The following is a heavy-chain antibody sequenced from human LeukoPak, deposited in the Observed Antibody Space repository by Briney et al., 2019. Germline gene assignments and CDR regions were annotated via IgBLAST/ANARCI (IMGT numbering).Heavy chain of an antibody. CDR3: AAILAYCGGDCPPDY. V-gene: IGHV3-30*03. D-gene: IGHD2-21*02. J-gene: IGHJ4*02. Sequence: PGGSLRLSCAASGFTFSSYGMHWVRQAPGKGLEWVAVISYDGSNKYYADSVKGRFTISRDNSKNTLYLQMNSLRAEDTAVYYCAAILAYCGGDCPPDYWGQGTLVTVSS. CDR2: ISYDGSNK. CDR1: GFTFSSYG.